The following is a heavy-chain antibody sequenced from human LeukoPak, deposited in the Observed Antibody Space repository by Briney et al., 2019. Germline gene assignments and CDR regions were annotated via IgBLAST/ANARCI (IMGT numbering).Heavy chain of an antibody. Sequence: SSPTLVNPTQTLTLTCTFSGFSLSTRGVAVGWKRQPPGKALEWLALIYGNDDKRYSPSLKSRLTITKDTSKNQVVVTMTNMDPVDTATYYCAHRHSSSFDYWGQGTLVTVSS. CDR3: AHRHSSSFDY. V-gene: IGHV2-5*01. CDR2: IYGNDDK. D-gene: IGHD6-6*01. J-gene: IGHJ4*02. CDR1: GFSLSTRGVA.